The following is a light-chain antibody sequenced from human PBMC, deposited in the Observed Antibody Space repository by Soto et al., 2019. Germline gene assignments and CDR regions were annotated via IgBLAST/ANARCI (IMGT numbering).Light chain of an antibody. CDR1: SSDVGGYNY. J-gene: IGLJ1*01. CDR3: SSYTSSSTPYV. CDR2: EVS. V-gene: IGLV2-14*01. Sequence: QSVLTQPASVSGSPGQSITISCTGTSSDVGGYNYVSWYQRHPGKAPKLMIYEVSNRPSGVSNRFSGSKSGNTASLTISGLQAEDEADYYCSSYTSSSTPYVFGTGTQLTVL.